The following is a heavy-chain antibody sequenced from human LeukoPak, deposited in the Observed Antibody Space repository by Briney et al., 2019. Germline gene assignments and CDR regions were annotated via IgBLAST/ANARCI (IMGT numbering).Heavy chain of an antibody. CDR3: ARRGQWLDQYYFDY. Sequence: SETLSLTCTVSGGSINSYYWSWIRQPPGKGLEWIGYIYYSGSTNYNPSLKSRVTISVDTSKNQFSLKLSSVTAADTAVYYCARRGQWLDQYYFDYWGQGTLVTVAS. CDR2: IYYSGST. D-gene: IGHD6-19*01. J-gene: IGHJ4*02. V-gene: IGHV4-59*08. CDR1: GGSINSYY.